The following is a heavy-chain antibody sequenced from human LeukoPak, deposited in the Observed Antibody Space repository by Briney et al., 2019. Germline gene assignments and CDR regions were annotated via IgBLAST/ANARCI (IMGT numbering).Heavy chain of an antibody. CDR2: IIPIFGTA. Sequence: SVKVSCEASGGTFSSYAISWVRQAPGQGLEWMGGIIPIFGTANYAQKFQGRVTITADESTSTAYMELSSLRSEDTAVYYCARVRTGESYYYYYMDVWGKGTTVTVSS. V-gene: IGHV1-69*13. J-gene: IGHJ6*03. D-gene: IGHD7-27*01. CDR3: ARVRTGESYYYYYMDV. CDR1: GGTFSSYA.